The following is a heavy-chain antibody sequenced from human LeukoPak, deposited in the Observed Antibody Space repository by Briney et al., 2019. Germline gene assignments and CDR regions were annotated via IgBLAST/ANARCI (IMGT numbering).Heavy chain of an antibody. CDR2: IIPIFGIA. Sequence: SVKVSCKASGGTFSSYAISWVRQAPGQGLEWMGRIIPIFGIANYAQKFQGRVTITANKSTSTAYMELSSLRSEDTAVYYCAMGVATTNWFDPWGQGTLVTVSS. D-gene: IGHD5-12*01. V-gene: IGHV1-69*04. CDR1: GGTFSSYA. CDR3: AMGVATTNWFDP. J-gene: IGHJ5*02.